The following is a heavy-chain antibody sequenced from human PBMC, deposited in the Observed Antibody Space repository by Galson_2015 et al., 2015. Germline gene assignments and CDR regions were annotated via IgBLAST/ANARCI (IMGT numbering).Heavy chain of an antibody. CDR3: ARDRRRGTGFDY. D-gene: IGHD3-16*01. Sequence: SVKVSCKASGYTFRENYMHWVRQAPGQGLGWMGWISPRTGVTNYAQRFQGWVTVTSDTSISTTHLELTRLRPNDTAVYYCARDRRRGTGFDYWGQGTLVTVSS. V-gene: IGHV1-2*04. CDR2: ISPRTGVT. CDR1: GYTFRENY. J-gene: IGHJ4*02.